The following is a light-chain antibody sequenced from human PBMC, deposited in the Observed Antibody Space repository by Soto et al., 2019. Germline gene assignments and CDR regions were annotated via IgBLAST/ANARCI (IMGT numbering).Light chain of an antibody. J-gene: IGLJ2*01. Sequence: QSVLTQPPSASGTPGQRVTISCSGSSSNIGSNYVFWYQQLPGTAPKLLIYRNNQRPSGVPDRFSGSKSGTSASLAISGLRSEDEADYSCAAWDDSLSGVGFGGGTKVTVL. CDR3: AAWDDSLSGVG. V-gene: IGLV1-47*01. CDR2: RNN. CDR1: SSNIGSNY.